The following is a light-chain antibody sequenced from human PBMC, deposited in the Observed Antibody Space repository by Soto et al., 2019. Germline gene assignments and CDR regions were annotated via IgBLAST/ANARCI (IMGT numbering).Light chain of an antibody. Sequence: QSVLTQPRSVSGSPGQSVTISCTGTSSDVGGYNSVSWYQQHPGKAPKLMIYDVSKRPSGVPDRFSGSKSDNTASLTISGLQAEDEADYYCSYAGSYTSVFGGGTKYTSVFGGGTKLTVL. CDR2: DVS. CDR3: CSYAGSYTSVFGGGTKYTSV. V-gene: IGLV2-11*01. J-gene: IGLJ2*01. CDR1: SSDVGGYNS.